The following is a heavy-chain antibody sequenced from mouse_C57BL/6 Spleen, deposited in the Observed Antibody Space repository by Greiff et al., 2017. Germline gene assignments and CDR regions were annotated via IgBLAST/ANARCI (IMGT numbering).Heavy chain of an antibody. CDR3: ARGGTTVGPRYFDV. D-gene: IGHD1-1*01. Sequence: VQLQQPGAELVMPGASVKLSCKASGYTFTSYWTHWVKQRPGQGLEWIGEIDPSDSYTNYNQKFKGKSTLTVDKSSSTAYMQRSSLTSEDSAVYYCARGGTTVGPRYFDVWGTGTTVTVSS. J-gene: IGHJ1*03. CDR1: GYTFTSYW. V-gene: IGHV1-69*01. CDR2: IDPSDSYT.